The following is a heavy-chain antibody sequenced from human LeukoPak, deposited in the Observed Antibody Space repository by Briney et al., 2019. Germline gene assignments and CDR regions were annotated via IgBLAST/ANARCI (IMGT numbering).Heavy chain of an antibody. J-gene: IGHJ5*01. CDR3: ARHMGYCSSTSTCNPWFDS. V-gene: IGHV4-59*08. CDR2: VYYSGIT. D-gene: IGHD2-2*01. Sequence: SETLSLTCTVSGGSISSYYWSWIRQPPGKGLEWIGYVYYSGITNYNPSLKSRVTISVDTSKNQFSLKLTSVTAADTAVYYCARHMGYCSSTSTCNPWFDSWGQGTLVTVSS. CDR1: GGSISSYY.